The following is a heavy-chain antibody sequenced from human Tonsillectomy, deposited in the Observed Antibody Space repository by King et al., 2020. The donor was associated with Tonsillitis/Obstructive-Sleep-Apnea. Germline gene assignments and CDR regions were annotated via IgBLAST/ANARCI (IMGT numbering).Heavy chain of an antibody. V-gene: IGHV3-23*04. CDR2: ISGNGGST. CDR3: AKVLNSGSHYYFDY. J-gene: IGHJ4*02. D-gene: IGHD1-26*01. Sequence: VQLVESGGGLVQPGGSLRLSCAASGFTFSSYAMSWVRQAPGKGLEWVSAISGNGGSTYYSDSVRGRFTISRHNSKNTLYMQMNSLRAEDTAVYYCAKVLNSGSHYYFDYWGQGALVTVSS. CDR1: GFTFSSYA.